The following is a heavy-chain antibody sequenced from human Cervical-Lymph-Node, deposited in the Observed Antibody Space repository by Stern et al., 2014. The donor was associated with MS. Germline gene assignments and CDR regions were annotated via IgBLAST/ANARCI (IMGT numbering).Heavy chain of an antibody. J-gene: IGHJ5*02. V-gene: IGHV1-18*01. CDR2: ISAYNGNT. D-gene: IGHD6-19*01. CDR3: TRDRAVAGALKYFDP. CDR1: GYTFSHFS. Sequence: QVQLVQSGSEVKKPGASVKVSCRASGYTFSHFSITWVRQAPGQGLEWLGWISAYNGNTYYSQKFQDRLTMTTDTSTSTAYMELKTLTSDDTAVYYCTRDRAVAGALKYFDPWGQGTLVTVSS.